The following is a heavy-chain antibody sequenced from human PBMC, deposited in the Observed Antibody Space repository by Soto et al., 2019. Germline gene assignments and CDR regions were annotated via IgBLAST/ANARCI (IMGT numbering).Heavy chain of an antibody. Sequence: GGSLRLSCAASGFTFSSYAMHWVRQAPGKGLEWVAIISYDGSNKYYADSVKGRFTISRDNSKNTLYLQMSSLRAEDTAVYYCATANTPYAFDMWGQGTMVTVSS. CDR3: ATANTPYAFDM. V-gene: IGHV3-30-3*01. CDR2: ISYDGSNK. J-gene: IGHJ3*02. CDR1: GFTFSSYA.